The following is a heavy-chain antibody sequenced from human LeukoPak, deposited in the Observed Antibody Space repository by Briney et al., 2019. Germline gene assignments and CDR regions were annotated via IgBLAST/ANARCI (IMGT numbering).Heavy chain of an antibody. V-gene: IGHV4-34*01. CDR2: INHSGST. Sequence: SETLSLTCAVYGGSFSGYYWSWIRQPPGKGLEWIGEINHSGSTNYNPSLKSRVTISVDTSKNQFSLKLSSVTAADTAVYYCARDGGHYDVLTGYNYWGQGTLVTVSS. CDR3: ARDGGHYDVLTGYNY. D-gene: IGHD3-9*01. J-gene: IGHJ4*02. CDR1: GGSFSGYY.